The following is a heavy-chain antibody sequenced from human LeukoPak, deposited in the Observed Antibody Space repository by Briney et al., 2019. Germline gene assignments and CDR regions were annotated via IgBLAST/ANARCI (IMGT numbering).Heavy chain of an antibody. V-gene: IGHV3-30-3*01. Sequence: GRSLRLSCAASEFTFSGYAMHWVRQAPGKGLEWVAVISHDGSKKYYTDSVKGRFTISRDNSKSALYLQMNSLRPEDTALYYCVRDSPYCSSTTCFTVNYFDYWSQGALVTVSS. CDR3: VRDSPYCSSTTCFTVNYFDY. CDR2: ISHDGSKK. D-gene: IGHD2-2*01. CDR1: EFTFSGYA. J-gene: IGHJ4*02.